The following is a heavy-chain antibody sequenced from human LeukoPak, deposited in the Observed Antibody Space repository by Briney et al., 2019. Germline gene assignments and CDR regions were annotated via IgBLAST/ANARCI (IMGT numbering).Heavy chain of an antibody. J-gene: IGHJ4*02. CDR3: ARARARRDGSPGY. CDR1: GYTFTGYY. CDR2: MNPNSGNT. Sequence: ASVKVSCKASGYTFTGYYMHWVRQATGQGLEWMGWMNPNSGNTGYAQKFQGRVTMTRNTSISTAYMELSSLRSEDTAVYYCARARARRDGSPGYWGQGTLVTVSS. D-gene: IGHD6-6*01. V-gene: IGHV1-8*02.